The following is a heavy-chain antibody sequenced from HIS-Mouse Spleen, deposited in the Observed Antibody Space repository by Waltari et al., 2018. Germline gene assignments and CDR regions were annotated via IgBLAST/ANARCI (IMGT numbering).Heavy chain of an antibody. Sequence: QVQLQESGPGLVKPSQTLSLTCTVSGGSISSGGYYWSWIRQHPGKGLEGIGYIYYRGSTYYNPSLKSRVTISVDTSKNQFSLKLSSVTAADTAVYYCARAGQGIWAFDYWGQGTLVTVSS. CDR1: GGSISSGGYY. CDR3: ARAGQGIWAFDY. D-gene: IGHD3-10*01. CDR2: IYYRGST. V-gene: IGHV4-31*03. J-gene: IGHJ4*02.